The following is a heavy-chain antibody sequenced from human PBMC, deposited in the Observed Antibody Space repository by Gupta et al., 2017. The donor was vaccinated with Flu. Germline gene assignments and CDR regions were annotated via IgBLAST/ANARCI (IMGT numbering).Heavy chain of an antibody. CDR2: AGNAGDI. Sequence: EVQLVESGGGLVQPGGSLRLSCAASGFPFSRYDMQWVRQSPGKGLEWVSTAGNAGDIYYPTSVKGRFTVSRENAKNSVSLQMNNLGAGDTAVYYCARGPSAWVYYDLWGRGTLVTVSS. D-gene: IGHD6-19*01. CDR1: GFPFSRYD. V-gene: IGHV3-13*04. CDR3: ARGPSAWVYYDL. J-gene: IGHJ2*01.